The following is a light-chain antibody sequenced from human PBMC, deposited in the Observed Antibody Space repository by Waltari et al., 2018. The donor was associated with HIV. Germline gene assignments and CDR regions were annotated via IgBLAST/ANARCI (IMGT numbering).Light chain of an antibody. J-gene: IGKJ1*01. CDR3: LQHNSYRTT. V-gene: IGKV1-17*01. Sequence: DIQMTQSPSSLSASVGDRVTITCRASQGIRNALGWFQQKPGKAPKRLIYAASSLQSGVPSRFSGSGSGTDFTLTISSLQPEDFATYYCLQHNSYRTTFGQGTKVEIK. CDR1: QGIRNA. CDR2: AAS.